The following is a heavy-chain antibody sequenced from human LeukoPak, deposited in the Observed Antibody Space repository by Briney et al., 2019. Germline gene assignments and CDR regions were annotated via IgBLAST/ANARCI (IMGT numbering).Heavy chain of an antibody. J-gene: IGHJ5*02. CDR1: GYTFTSYG. D-gene: IGHD2/OR15-2a*01. V-gene: IGHV1-18*01. Sequence: EASVKVSCKASGYTFTSYGISWVRQAPGQGLEWMGWISAYNGNTNYAQKLQGRVTMTTDTSTSTAYMELRSLRSDDTAVYYCARDSRSQIRRNWFDPWGQGTLVTVSS. CDR3: ARDSRSQIRRNWFDP. CDR2: ISAYNGNT.